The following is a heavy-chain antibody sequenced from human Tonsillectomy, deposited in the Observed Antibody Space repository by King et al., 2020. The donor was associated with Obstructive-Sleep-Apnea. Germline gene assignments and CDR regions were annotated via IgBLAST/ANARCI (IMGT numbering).Heavy chain of an antibody. V-gene: IGHV3-66*01. J-gene: IGHJ4*02. CDR1: GFTVSSNN. Sequence: VQLVESGGGLVQPGGSLRLSCAVSGFTVSSNNMNWVRQAPGKGREWFSVIYSDGRTNYAESVKGRFTIPRDNSKNTLYLQMNSLRAEDTAVYYCARVWQQWKSEFDYWGQGTLVTVSS. CDR2: IYSDGRT. CDR3: ARVWQQWKSEFDY. D-gene: IGHD6-19*01.